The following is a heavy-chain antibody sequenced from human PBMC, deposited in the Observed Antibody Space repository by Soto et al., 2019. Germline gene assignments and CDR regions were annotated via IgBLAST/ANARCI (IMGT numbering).Heavy chain of an antibody. CDR2: IIPIFGTA. CDR3: AREIKGYCSSTSCYYYGMDV. V-gene: IGHV1-69*06. CDR1: GGTFSSYA. D-gene: IGHD2-2*01. J-gene: IGHJ6*02. Sequence: QVQLVQSGAEVKKPGSSVKVSCKASGGTFSSYAISWVRQAPGQGLEWMGGIIPIFGTANYAQKFQGRVTITADKSTSTAYMELSSLRSEDTAVYYCAREIKGYCSSTSCYYYGMDVWGQGTTVTVSS.